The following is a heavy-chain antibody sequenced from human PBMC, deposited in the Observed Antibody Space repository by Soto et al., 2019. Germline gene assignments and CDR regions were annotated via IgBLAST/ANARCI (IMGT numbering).Heavy chain of an antibody. V-gene: IGHV5-10-1*01. J-gene: IGHJ5*02. CDR2: IDPSDSYT. CDR3: ARSVHSIAVAGTWLHWFDP. Sequence: PGESLKISCKGSGYSFTSYWISWVRQMPGKGLEWMGRIDPSDSYTNYSPSFQGHVTISADKSISTAYLQWSSLKASDTAMYYCARSVHSIAVAGTWLHWFDPWGQGTLVTVSS. CDR1: GYSFTSYW. D-gene: IGHD6-19*01.